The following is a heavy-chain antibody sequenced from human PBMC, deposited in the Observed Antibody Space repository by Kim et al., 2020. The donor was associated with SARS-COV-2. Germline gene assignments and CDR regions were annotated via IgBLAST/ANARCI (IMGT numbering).Heavy chain of an antibody. J-gene: IGHJ3*02. CDR3: ASRFHSAGAFDI. V-gene: IGHV1-69*13. D-gene: IGHD3-10*01. CDR1: GGTFSSYA. Sequence: SVKVSCKASGGTFSSYAISWVRQAPGQGLEWMGGIIPIFGTANYAQKFQGRVTITADESTSTAYMELSSLRSEDTAVYYCASRFHSAGAFDIWGQGTMVTVSS. CDR2: IIPIFGTA.